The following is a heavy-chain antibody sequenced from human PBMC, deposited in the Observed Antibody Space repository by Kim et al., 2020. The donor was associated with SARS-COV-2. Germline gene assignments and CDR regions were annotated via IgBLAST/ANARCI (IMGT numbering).Heavy chain of an antibody. J-gene: IGHJ4*02. CDR1: GGSVSSGSYY. Sequence: SETLSLTCTVSGGSVSSGSYYWSWIRQPPGKGLEWIGYIYYSGSTNYNPSLKIRVTISVDTSKNQFSLKLSSVTASDTAVYYCARSPPTYYYDSSGYCDYWGQGTLVTVSS. CDR3: ARSPPTYYYDSSGYCDY. CDR2: IYYSGST. V-gene: IGHV4-61*01. D-gene: IGHD3-22*01.